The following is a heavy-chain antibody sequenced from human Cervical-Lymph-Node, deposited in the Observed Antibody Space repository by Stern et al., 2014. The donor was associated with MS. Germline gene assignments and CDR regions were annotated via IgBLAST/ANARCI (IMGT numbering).Heavy chain of an antibody. V-gene: IGHV5-51*01. Sequence: EVQLVESGAEVKKPGESLKISCKGSGYSFTSYLIGWVRQMPGKGLEWMGIIYPGDSDTRYSPSFQGQVTISADKSISTAYLQWSSLKASDTAMYFCARVETGMLAPFDFWGQGTLVTVSS. CDR1: GYSFTSYL. D-gene: IGHD5-18*01. J-gene: IGHJ4*02. CDR3: ARVETGMLAPFDF. CDR2: IYPGDSDT.